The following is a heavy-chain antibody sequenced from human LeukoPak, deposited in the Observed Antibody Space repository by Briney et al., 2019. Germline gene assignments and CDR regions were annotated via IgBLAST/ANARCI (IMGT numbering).Heavy chain of an antibody. J-gene: IGHJ4*02. D-gene: IGHD3-22*01. Sequence: GGSLRLSCAASGFTFSSYGMHSVRQAPGKGLEWVAVISYDGSNKYYADSVKGRFTISRDNSKNTLYLQMNSLRAEDTAVYYCAKDHRYDSSGYHPRGLWGQGTLVTVSS. CDR2: ISYDGSNK. CDR3: AKDHRYDSSGYHPRGL. V-gene: IGHV3-30*18. CDR1: GFTFSSYG.